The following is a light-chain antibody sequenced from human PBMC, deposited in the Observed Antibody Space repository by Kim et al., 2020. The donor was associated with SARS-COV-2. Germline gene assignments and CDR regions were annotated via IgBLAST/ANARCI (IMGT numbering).Light chain of an antibody. CDR1: SGHSSYA. V-gene: IGLV4-69*01. Sequence: SVKLTRTLSSGHSSYAIAWHQQQPEKGPRYLMKLNSDGSHSKGDGIPDRFSGSSSGAERYLTISSLQSEDEADYYCQTWGTGIHVFGGGTQLTVL. CDR3: QTWGTGIHV. J-gene: IGLJ3*02. CDR2: LNSDGSH.